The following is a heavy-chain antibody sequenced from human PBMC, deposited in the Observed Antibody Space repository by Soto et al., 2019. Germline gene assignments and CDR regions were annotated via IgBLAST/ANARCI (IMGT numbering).Heavy chain of an antibody. J-gene: IGHJ4*02. CDR1: GGSISSHY. Sequence: SETLSLTCTVSGGSISSHYWSWIRQPPGQGLEWIGDIYYSGSTNYNPSLKSRVTISVDTSKNQFSLRLSSVTAADTAVYYCARGLRKVTPTYYFDYWGQGTLVTVSS. CDR3: ARGLRKVTPTYYFDY. CDR2: IYYSGST. V-gene: IGHV4-59*11. D-gene: IGHD2-21*02.